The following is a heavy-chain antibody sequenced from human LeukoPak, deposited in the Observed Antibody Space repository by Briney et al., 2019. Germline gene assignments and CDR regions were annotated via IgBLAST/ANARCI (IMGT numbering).Heavy chain of an antibody. D-gene: IGHD3-10*01. CDR1: GFTFSSYS. J-gene: IGHJ4*02. V-gene: IGHV3-21*01. CDR3: ASYYGSGSSYIDY. Sequence: GGSLRLSCAASGFTFSSYSMNWVRQAPGKGLEWVSSMSSSNSYIYYADSVKGRFTISRDNAKNSLYLQMNSLRAEDTAVYYCASYYGSGSSYIDYWGQGTLVTVSS. CDR2: MSSSNSYI.